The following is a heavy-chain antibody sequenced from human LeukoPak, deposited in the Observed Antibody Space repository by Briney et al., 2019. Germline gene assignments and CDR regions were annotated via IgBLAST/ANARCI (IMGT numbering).Heavy chain of an antibody. Sequence: ASVKVSCKASGYTFSGYYMHWVRQAPGQGLERMGWINPNSGDTNYAQKFQGRVSMTRDTSINTAYMELSRLRSDDTSVYYCARTLPNYYYGMDVWGQGTTVTVSS. J-gene: IGHJ6*02. D-gene: IGHD1-26*01. CDR3: ARTLPNYYYGMDV. CDR2: INPNSGDT. V-gene: IGHV1-2*02. CDR1: GYTFSGYY.